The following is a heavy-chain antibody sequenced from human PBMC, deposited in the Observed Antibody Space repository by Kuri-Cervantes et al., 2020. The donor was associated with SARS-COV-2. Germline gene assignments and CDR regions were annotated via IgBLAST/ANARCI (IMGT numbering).Heavy chain of an antibody. J-gene: IGHJ4*02. CDR3: ARDQTSGWYDY. CDR2: ISPSGGST. Sequence: SVKVSCKASGYTFTSYYMHWVRQAPGQGLEWMGIISPSGGSTSYAQKFQGRVTMTRDTSTSTAYMELSRLRSDDTAVYYCARDQTSGWYDYWGQGTLVTVSS. D-gene: IGHD6-19*01. CDR1: GYTFTSYY. V-gene: IGHV1-46*01.